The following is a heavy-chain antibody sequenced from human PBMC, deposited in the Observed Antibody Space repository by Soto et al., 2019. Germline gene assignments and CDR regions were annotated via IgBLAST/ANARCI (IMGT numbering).Heavy chain of an antibody. CDR2: IYSGGNT. V-gene: IGHV3-53*02. D-gene: IGHD3-9*01. CDR3: ARHAWLEN. CDR1: GFSVSGDT. J-gene: IGHJ4*02. Sequence: EVQLVETGGGLIYPGGSLRLSCVASGFSVSGDTMNWVRQAPGKGLEWISAIYSGGNTNDAGSVKGRFTISRDTSKNTLYLQMNSLRVEDTAVYYCARHAWLENWGQGTLVTVSS.